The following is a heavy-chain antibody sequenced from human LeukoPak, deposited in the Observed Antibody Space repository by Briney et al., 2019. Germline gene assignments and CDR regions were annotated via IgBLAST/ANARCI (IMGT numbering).Heavy chain of an antibody. CDR2: ISGSGGST. V-gene: IGHV3-23*01. CDR1: GFTFSSYA. CDR3: AKDARHLEWFPYPFDP. D-gene: IGHD3-3*01. Sequence: GGSLRLSCAASGFTFSSYAMSWVRQAPGKGLEWVSAISGSGGSTCYADSVKGRFTISRDNSKNTLYLQMNSLRAEDTAVYYCAKDARHLEWFPYPFDPWGQGTLVTVSS. J-gene: IGHJ5*02.